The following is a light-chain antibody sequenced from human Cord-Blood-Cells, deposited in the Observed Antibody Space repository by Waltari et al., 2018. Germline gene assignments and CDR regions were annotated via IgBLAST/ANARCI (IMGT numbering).Light chain of an antibody. V-gene: IGKV3-15*01. CDR1: QSVSSN. Sequence: EVVMTQSPATLSVSPGDRAPLSCRASQSVSSNLAWYQQKPGQAPRLLIDGASTRATGIPARFSGSGSGTEFTLTISSLQSEDFAVYYCQQYNNWPYTFGQGTKLEIK. CDR2: GAS. CDR3: QQYNNWPYT. J-gene: IGKJ2*01.